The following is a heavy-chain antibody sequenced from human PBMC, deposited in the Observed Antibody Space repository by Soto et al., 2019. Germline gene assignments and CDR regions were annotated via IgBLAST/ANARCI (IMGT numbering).Heavy chain of an antibody. CDR1: GFTFSSYA. CDR2: ISGSGGST. Sequence: GGFLRLSCAASGFTFSSYAMSWVRQAPGKGLEWVSAISGSGGSTYYADSVKGRFTISRDNSKNTLYLQMNSLRAEDTAVYYCAKDIVVVPAATQGHWGQGTLVTVSS. D-gene: IGHD2-2*01. CDR3: AKDIVVVPAATQGH. J-gene: IGHJ4*02. V-gene: IGHV3-23*01.